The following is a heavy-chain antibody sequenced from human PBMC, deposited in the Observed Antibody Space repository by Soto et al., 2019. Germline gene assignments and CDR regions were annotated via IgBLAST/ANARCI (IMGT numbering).Heavy chain of an antibody. CDR1: GFTFSSYS. CDR2: ISYDGSDK. CDR3: ARDYYKYYDSSGYYRSPAY. D-gene: IGHD3-22*01. J-gene: IGHJ4*02. V-gene: IGHV3-30-3*01. Sequence: PGGSLRLSCAASGFTFSSYSMHWVRQAPGKGLEWVALISYDGSDKDYADSVKGRFTISRDNSRNTLFLQMNSQRAEDTAVYYCARDYYKYYDSSGYYRSPAYWGQGTLVTVSS.